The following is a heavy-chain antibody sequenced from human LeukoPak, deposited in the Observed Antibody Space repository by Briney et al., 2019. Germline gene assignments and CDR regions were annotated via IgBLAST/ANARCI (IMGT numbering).Heavy chain of an antibody. CDR3: ARMRDGYMGRYYFDY. CDR2: ISDVGGNK. Sequence: GGSLRLSCAASGFSFSDYALHWVRQAPGKGLEWVSVISDVGGNKYHADSVKGRFTISRDNSKNTLYLQMNSLRPEDTAVYYCARMRDGYMGRYYFDYWGQGTLVTVSS. D-gene: IGHD5-24*01. V-gene: IGHV3-30-3*01. CDR1: GFSFSDYA. J-gene: IGHJ4*02.